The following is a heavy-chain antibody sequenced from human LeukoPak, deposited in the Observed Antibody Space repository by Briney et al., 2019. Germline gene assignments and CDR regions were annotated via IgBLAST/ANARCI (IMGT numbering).Heavy chain of an antibody. CDR2: IYYSGST. Sequence: PSETLSLTCTVSGGSISSSSYYWGWIRQPPGKGLEWIGSIYYSGSTYYNPSLKSRVTISVDTSKNQFSLKPSSVTAADTAVYYCARHSSGWYKGYFDYWGQGTLVTVSS. CDR3: ARHSSGWYKGYFDY. D-gene: IGHD6-19*01. CDR1: GGSISSSSYY. J-gene: IGHJ4*02. V-gene: IGHV4-39*07.